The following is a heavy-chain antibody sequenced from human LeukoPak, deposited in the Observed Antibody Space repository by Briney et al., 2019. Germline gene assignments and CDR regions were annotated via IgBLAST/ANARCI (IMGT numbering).Heavy chain of an antibody. CDR3: ARGRDTAMVEH. D-gene: IGHD5-18*01. Sequence: SETLSLTCAVYGGSFSGYYWSWIRQLPGKGLEWIGEINHSGSTNYNPSLKSRVTISVDTSKNQFSLKLSSVTAADTAVYYCARGRDTAMVEHWGQGTLVTVSS. V-gene: IGHV4-34*01. CDR2: INHSGST. CDR1: GGSFSGYY. J-gene: IGHJ1*01.